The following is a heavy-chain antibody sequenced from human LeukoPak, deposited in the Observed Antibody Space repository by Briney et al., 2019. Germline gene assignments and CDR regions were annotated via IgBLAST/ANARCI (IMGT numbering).Heavy chain of an antibody. CDR2: ISGSGGST. J-gene: IGHJ4*02. CDR1: GFTFSSYS. Sequence: PGGSLRLSCAASGFTFSSYSMNWVRQAPGKGLEWVSAISGSGGSTYYADSVKGRFTISRDNSKNTLYLQMNSLRAEDTAVYYCAKGVFPGMMSHWGQGTLVTVSS. CDR3: AKGVFPGMMSH. V-gene: IGHV3-23*01. D-gene: IGHD2-21*01.